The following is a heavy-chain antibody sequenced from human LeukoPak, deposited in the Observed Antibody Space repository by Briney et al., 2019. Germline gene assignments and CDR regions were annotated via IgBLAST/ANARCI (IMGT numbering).Heavy chain of an antibody. CDR1: GFTFIDYA. Sequence: GGSLRLSCTASGFTFIDYAINWFRQAPGKGLEWVGFIRSKALGGTTEYAASVQGRFTISRDDSKSIAYLQMNSLNTEDTAFYYCTHFYYDSSGYYPPIDYWGQGTLVTVSS. CDR2: IRSKALGGTT. J-gene: IGHJ4*02. V-gene: IGHV3-49*03. CDR3: THFYYDSSGYYPPIDY. D-gene: IGHD3-22*01.